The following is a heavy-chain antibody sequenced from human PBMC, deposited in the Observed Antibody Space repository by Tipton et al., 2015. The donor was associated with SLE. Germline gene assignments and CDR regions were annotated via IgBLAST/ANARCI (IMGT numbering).Heavy chain of an antibody. CDR2: IYYSGST. V-gene: IGHV4-59*11. D-gene: IGHD6-13*01. CDR1: GASISLHY. J-gene: IGHJ3*02. Sequence: TLSLTCTVSGASISLHYWSWIRQSPGKGLEWIGYIYYSGSTYYNPSLNSRVTLSIDTSRNQFSLKLSSVAAADTAVYYCARMSSGWSVGAFDIWGQGRMVTVSS. CDR3: ARMSSGWSVGAFDI.